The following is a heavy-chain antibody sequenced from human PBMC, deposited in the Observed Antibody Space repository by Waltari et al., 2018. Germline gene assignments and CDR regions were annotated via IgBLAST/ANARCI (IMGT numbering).Heavy chain of an antibody. V-gene: IGHV1-8*01. CDR3: ARAVGGAARGYYGMDV. D-gene: IGHD1-26*01. CDR2: MNPSGGDT. CDR1: GYSFPSYD. Sequence: QVHLVQSAAEVKSPGATVKVSSKTSGYSFPSYDIQWVGQATGQGPEWMGWMNPSGGDTDYAQKFQGRVTMTTNTSISTAYLHLSSLRSEDTAVYYCARAVGGAARGYYGMDVWGQGTTVTVSS. J-gene: IGHJ6*02.